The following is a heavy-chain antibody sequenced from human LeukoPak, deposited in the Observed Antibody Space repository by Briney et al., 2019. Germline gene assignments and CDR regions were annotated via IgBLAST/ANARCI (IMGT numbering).Heavy chain of an antibody. CDR2: ISSSSSYI. V-gene: IGHV3-21*01. CDR1: EFTFSSYS. CDR3: AREAPGGSYYNY. Sequence: PGESLRLSCAASEFTFSSYSLNWVRQAPGKGLEWVSSISSSSSYIYYADSVKGRFTISRDNAKNSLYLQMNSLRAEDTAVYYCAREAPGGSYYNYWGQGTLVTVSS. D-gene: IGHD3-10*01. J-gene: IGHJ4*02.